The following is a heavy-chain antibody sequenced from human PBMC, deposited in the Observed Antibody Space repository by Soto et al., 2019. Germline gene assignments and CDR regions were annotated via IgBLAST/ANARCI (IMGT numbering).Heavy chain of an antibody. CDR1: GFTFSSYA. CDR2: ITSNGGNT. J-gene: IGHJ6*02. CDR3: ARRIPFGYGMDV. Sequence: EVPLVESGGGLVQPGGSLRLSCAASGFTFSSYAMHWVRQAPGKGLEYVSVITSNGGNTDYASSVKGRFTISRDNSKNTLYLQMGSRRAEDMAVYYCARRIPFGYGMDVWGQGTTVTVSS. D-gene: IGHD2-21*01. V-gene: IGHV3-64*01.